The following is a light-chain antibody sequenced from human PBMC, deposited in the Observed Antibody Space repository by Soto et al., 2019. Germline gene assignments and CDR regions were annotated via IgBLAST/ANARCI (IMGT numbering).Light chain of an antibody. CDR1: QSVSSSY. J-gene: IGKJ4*01. CDR3: QQYGSSTIG. CDR2: GAS. Sequence: EIVLTQSPGTLSLSPGERATLSCRASQSVSSSYLAWYQQKPGQAPMLLIYGASSRATGIPDRFTGSGSGREFTLTIRRLEPEDFAVYYWQQYGSSTIGFGEGTTVDLK. V-gene: IGKV3-20*01.